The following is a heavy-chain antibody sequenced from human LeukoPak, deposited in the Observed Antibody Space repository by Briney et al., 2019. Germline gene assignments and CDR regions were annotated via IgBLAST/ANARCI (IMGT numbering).Heavy chain of an antibody. CDR3: ARRNLVASDP. Sequence: PSETLSLTCTVYGGFFSGYYWSWIRQPPGKGLEWIGEINHSGSTNYNPSLKSRVTISVDTSKNQFSLKLSSVTAADTAVYYCARRNLVASDPWGQGTLVTVSS. CDR1: GGFFSGYY. V-gene: IGHV4-34*01. CDR2: INHSGST. J-gene: IGHJ5*02.